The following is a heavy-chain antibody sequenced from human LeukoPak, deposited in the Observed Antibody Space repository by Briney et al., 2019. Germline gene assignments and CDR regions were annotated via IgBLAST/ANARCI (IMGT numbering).Heavy chain of an antibody. CDR3: ARGNYHAMDV. CDR2: IKGDGSST. CDR1: GFTFSNYW. J-gene: IGHJ6*02. V-gene: IGHV3-74*01. Sequence: PGGSLRLSCAASGFTFSNYWMHWVRQTPGGGLVCVSLIKGDGSSTTYADSVKGRFTISRDNAKNTVYLQMNSLRAEDTAVYYCARGNYHAMDVWGQGTTVTVSS.